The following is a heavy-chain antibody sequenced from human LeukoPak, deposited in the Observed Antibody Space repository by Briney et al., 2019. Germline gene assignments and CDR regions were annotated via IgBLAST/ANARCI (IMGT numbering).Heavy chain of an antibody. CDR2: INHSGST. CDR3: ARRIAVAGPSTYFDY. CDR1: GGSFSSYY. D-gene: IGHD6-19*01. J-gene: IGHJ4*02. V-gene: IGHV4-34*01. Sequence: SETLSLTCAVYGGSFSSYYWSWIRQPPGKGLEWIGEINHSGSTNYNPSLKSRVTISVDTSKNQFSLKLSSVTAADTAVYYCARRIAVAGPSTYFDYWGQGTLVTVSS.